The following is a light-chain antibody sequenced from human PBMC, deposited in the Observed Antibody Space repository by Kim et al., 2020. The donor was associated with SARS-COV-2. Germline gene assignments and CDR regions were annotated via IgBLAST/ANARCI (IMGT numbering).Light chain of an antibody. Sequence: VSPGQTARITCSGDKLGDKYACWYQQKPGQSPVLVIYQDSKRPSGIPERFSGSNSGNTATLTISGTQAMDEADYYCQAWDSSINYVFGTGTKVIVL. CDR2: QDS. CDR1: KLGDKY. J-gene: IGLJ1*01. CDR3: QAWDSSINYV. V-gene: IGLV3-1*01.